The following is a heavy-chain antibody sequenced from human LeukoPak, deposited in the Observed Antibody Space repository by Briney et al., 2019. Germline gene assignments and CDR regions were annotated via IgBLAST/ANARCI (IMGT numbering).Heavy chain of an antibody. CDR2: INSDGGST. J-gene: IGHJ4*02. V-gene: IGHV3-74*01. D-gene: IGHD6-13*01. CDR1: GFTFSNYW. Sequence: GGSLRLSCAASGFTFSNYWMHWVRQAPGKGLVWVSRINSDGGSTNYADSVEGRFTISRDNAKNTLYLRMNSLTAEDTAVYYCARDLSSWYAYFDNWGQGTLVTVSS. CDR3: ARDLSSWYAYFDN.